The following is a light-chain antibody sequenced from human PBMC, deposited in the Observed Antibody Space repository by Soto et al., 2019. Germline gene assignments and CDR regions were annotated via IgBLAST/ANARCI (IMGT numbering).Light chain of an antibody. Sequence: DIVMTQSPDSLAVSLGERATINCKSSQNLFYSSNDKNYLAWYQQKAGQPPKLLISWSSTRESGVPDRFSGSGSGTDFSLPISSLQAEDVAVYYCQQYYSTPYTFGQGTRVEIK. CDR1: QNLFYSSNDKNY. CDR3: QQYYSTPYT. J-gene: IGKJ2*01. CDR2: WSS. V-gene: IGKV4-1*01.